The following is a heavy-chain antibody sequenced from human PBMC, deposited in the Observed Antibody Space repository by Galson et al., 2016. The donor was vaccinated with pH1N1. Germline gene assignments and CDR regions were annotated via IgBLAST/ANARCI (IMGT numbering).Heavy chain of an antibody. D-gene: IGHD4-23*01. Sequence: SLRLSCAGSGFPFSDYYMTWIRQTPGKGLEWLSYISSGSLHTKNADAVRDRFSISRDNAESSLYLQMNSLKADDTALYYCARVRDGGNFLLSRGASEYWGQGTLVTVSS. CDR2: ISSGSLHT. CDR1: GFPFSDYY. V-gene: IGHV3-11*05. CDR3: ARVRDGGNFLLSRGASEY. J-gene: IGHJ4*02.